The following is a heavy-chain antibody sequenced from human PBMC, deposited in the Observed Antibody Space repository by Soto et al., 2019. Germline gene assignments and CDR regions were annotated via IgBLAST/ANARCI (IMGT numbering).Heavy chain of an antibody. CDR2: INWNGGST. Sequence: GGSLRLSCAASGFTFDDYGMSWVRQAPGKGLEWVSGINWNGGSTGYADSVKGRFTISRDNAKNSLYLQMNSLRAEDTALYHCARDNWNYAIDYWGQGTLVTVSS. J-gene: IGHJ4*02. CDR3: ARDNWNYAIDY. V-gene: IGHV3-20*01. CDR1: GFTFDDYG. D-gene: IGHD1-7*01.